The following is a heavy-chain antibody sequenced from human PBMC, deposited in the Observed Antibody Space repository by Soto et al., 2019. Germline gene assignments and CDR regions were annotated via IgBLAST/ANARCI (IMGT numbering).Heavy chain of an antibody. Sequence: QMQLVESGGGVVQPGTSLRLSCAASGFDFSSYGMHWVRQTPGKGLEWVAVLGFDGGGRYYADSVKGRFTISRGNSKKMLYLQMDSLRAGDTALYYCAREPVGPDYAMDVWGQGTTVTVSS. CDR2: LGFDGGGR. CDR1: GFDFSSYG. V-gene: IGHV3-33*01. CDR3: AREPVGPDYAMDV. D-gene: IGHD1-26*01. J-gene: IGHJ6*02.